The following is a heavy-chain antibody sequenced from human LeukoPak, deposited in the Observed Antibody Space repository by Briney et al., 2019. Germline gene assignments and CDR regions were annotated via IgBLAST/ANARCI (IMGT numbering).Heavy chain of an antibody. D-gene: IGHD6-25*01. CDR1: GGSISSYY. CDR2: VHLDGRT. Sequence: SETLSLTCTVSGGSISSYYWSWIRQPPGKGLEWIGEVHLDGRTNYNPSLKSRLVMSADLPENHISLKLTSVTAADTAVYYCAREGGFYRPLDYSGQGTLVAVSS. CDR3: AREGGFYRPLDY. V-gene: IGHV4-59*12. J-gene: IGHJ4*02.